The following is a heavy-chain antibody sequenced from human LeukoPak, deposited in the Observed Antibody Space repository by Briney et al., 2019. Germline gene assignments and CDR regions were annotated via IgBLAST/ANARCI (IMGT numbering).Heavy chain of an antibody. J-gene: IGHJ6*03. D-gene: IGHD6-13*01. V-gene: IGHV3-23*01. CDR1: GFTFSNFA. Sequence: PGGSLRLSCGASGFTFSNFAMTWVRQAPGRGLEWVSALSGSGFNTYYADSVKGRFTISRDNSKNTLYLQMNSLRAEDTAVYYCAKMAGQQLGDYYMYVWGKGTTLTVSS. CDR3: AKMAGQQLGDYYMYV. CDR2: LSGSGFNT.